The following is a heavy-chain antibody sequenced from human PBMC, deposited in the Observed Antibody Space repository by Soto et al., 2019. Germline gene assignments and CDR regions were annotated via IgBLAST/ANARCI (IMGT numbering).Heavy chain of an antibody. J-gene: IGHJ6*02. D-gene: IGHD3-22*01. V-gene: IGHV1-46*01. Sequence: ASVKVSCKASGYTFTSYYMHWVRQAPGQGLEWMGIINPSGGSTSYAQKFQGRVTMTRDTSTSTVYMELSSLRSEDTAVYYCARDMADYYDSSGYNYGMDVWGQGTTVTVSS. CDR2: INPSGGST. CDR1: GYTFTSYY. CDR3: ARDMADYYDSSGYNYGMDV.